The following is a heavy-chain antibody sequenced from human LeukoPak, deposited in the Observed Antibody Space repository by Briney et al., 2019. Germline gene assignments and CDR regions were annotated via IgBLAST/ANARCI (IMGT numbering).Heavy chain of an antibody. CDR3: AREKMWGYYDSSGYYYY. D-gene: IGHD3-22*01. CDR2: ISPNSGGT. V-gene: IGHV1-2*02. J-gene: IGHJ4*02. CDR1: GYTFTGYY. Sequence: ASVKVSCKASGYTFTGYYMHWVRQAPGQGLERMGWISPNSGGTNYAQKFQGRVTMTRDTSISTAYMELSRLRSDDTAVYYCAREKMWGYYDSSGYYYYWGQGTLVTVSS.